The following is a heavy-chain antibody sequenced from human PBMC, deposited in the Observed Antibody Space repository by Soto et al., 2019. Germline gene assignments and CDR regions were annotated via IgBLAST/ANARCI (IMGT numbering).Heavy chain of an antibody. J-gene: IGHJ4*02. CDR3: ARRYGQQMIK. D-gene: IGHD3-16*01. V-gene: IGHV4-4*02. Sequence: SETRSLTCYFSVCSLISRDWCTWVRQPPGKGLEWIGEIYHTGRANYNPSLKSRVTISVDESKNQFSLRLSSVSVADTAMYNCARRYGQQMIKWGKGDLVNVSS. CDR1: VCSLISRDW. CDR2: IYHTGRA.